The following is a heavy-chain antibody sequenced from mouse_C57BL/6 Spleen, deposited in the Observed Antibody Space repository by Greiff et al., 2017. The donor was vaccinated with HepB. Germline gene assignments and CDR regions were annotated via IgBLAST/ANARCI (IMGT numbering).Heavy chain of an antibody. CDR3: TRGDAPLGYFDY. V-gene: IGHV1-15*01. Sequence: VKLQESGAELVRPGASVTLSCKASGYTFTDYEMHWVKQTPVHGLEWIGAIDPETGGTAYNQKFKGKAILTADKSSSTAYMELRSLTSEDSAVYYCTRGDAPLGYFDYWGQGTTLTVSS. D-gene: IGHD3-1*01. CDR1: GYTFTDYE. CDR2: IDPETGGT. J-gene: IGHJ2*01.